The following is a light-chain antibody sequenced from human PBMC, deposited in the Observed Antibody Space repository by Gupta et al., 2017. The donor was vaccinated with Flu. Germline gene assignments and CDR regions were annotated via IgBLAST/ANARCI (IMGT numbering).Light chain of an antibody. J-gene: IGKJ2*01. CDR3: HQEGSSPYT. Sequence: IVSTQSPATLSLSPGARAILSCAASQSVSSSYLSWYQQKPRLAPRLLIYDASSRAPGIPDRFSGSGSGTDYTLTISRLEPEDVAVYYCHQEGSSPYTFGQGTKLEIK. CDR1: QSVSSSY. V-gene: IGKV3D-20*01. CDR2: DAS.